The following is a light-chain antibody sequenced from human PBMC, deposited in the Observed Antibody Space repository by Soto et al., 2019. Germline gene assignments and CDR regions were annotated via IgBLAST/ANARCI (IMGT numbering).Light chain of an antibody. J-gene: IGKJ5*01. CDR1: QSVSSSY. CDR3: QQYGSSPFT. CDR2: GAS. Sequence: EIVLTQSPCTLSLSPGERATLSCRASQSVSSSYLAWYQQKPGQAPRLLIYGASSRATGIPDRFSGSGSGTDFTLTISRLEPEDFAVYYWQQYGSSPFTFGQGTRLEIK. V-gene: IGKV3-20*01.